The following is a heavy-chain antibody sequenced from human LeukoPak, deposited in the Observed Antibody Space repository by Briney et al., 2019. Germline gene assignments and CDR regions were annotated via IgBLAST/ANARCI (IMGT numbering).Heavy chain of an antibody. CDR3: ARRGTWSGSIALDY. CDR2: IRSKAYGGTP. D-gene: IGHD3-10*01. J-gene: IGHJ4*02. CDR1: GFNFGDYG. Sequence: GGSLRLSCITSGFNFGDYGMSWVRQAPGKGLEWVSFIRSKAYGGTPEYAASVKGRFTISRDDSKSIAYLQMDSLKTEDTALYYCARRGTWSGSIALDYWGQGTLVTVSS. V-gene: IGHV3-49*04.